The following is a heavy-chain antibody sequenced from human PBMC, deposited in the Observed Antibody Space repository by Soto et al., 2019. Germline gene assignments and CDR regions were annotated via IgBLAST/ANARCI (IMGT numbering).Heavy chain of an antibody. CDR1: GYSLTDYY. CDR2: INPDSGGT. Sequence: QVQLVQSGAEVKRPGASVKVSCKASGYSLTDYYMHWVRQAPGQGLEWMGWINPDSGGTKYAQKFQGRVTMTRDTSINTAFMDLSRLTSDDTAVYFCARKVRDYNFDYWCQGALVTVSP. J-gene: IGHJ4*02. CDR3: ARKVRDYNFDY. V-gene: IGHV1-2*02. D-gene: IGHD4-17*01.